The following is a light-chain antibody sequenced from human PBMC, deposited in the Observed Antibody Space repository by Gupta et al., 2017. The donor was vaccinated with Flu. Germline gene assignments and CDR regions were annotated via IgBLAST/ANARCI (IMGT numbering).Light chain of an antibody. CDR1: SSNIGAGYD. CDR3: QSYDTSLSGWV. CDR2: GSS. J-gene: IGLJ3*02. V-gene: IGLV1-40*01. Sequence: QSVLTQTPSVSAAPGQRVTISCTGSSSNIGAGYDVHWYQQLPGTAPKVLIYGSSNRPSGVPDRFFASKSGTSASLAITGLQAEDEADYYCQSYDTSLSGWVFGGGTKVTAL.